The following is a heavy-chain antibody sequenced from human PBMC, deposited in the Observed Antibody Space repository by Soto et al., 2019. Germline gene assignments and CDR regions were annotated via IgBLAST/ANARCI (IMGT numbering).Heavy chain of an antibody. V-gene: IGHV1-69*13. CDR1: GGTFNSYA. CDR3: ARGGGCSSTSCYLFFDY. CDR2: IIPIFGTA. Sequence: ASVKVSCKASGGTFNSYAISWVRQAPGQGLEWMGGIIPIFGTANYAQKFQGRVTITADESTSTAYMELSSLRSEDTAVYYCARGGGCSSTSCYLFFDYWGQGTLVTVSS. J-gene: IGHJ4*02. D-gene: IGHD2-2*01.